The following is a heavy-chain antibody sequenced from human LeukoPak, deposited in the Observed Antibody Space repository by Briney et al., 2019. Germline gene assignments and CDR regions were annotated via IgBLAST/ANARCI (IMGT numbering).Heavy chain of an antibody. CDR1: GFTFSIYA. Sequence: GVSLRLSCAASGFTFSIYAFSWVRQAPGKGLMWVSQINSDGSATSCADPVKGRCTISRDNAKNMLYLEMNSLRVEDTAVYFCTRDHGLDVWGQGTTVTVSS. CDR3: TRDHGLDV. J-gene: IGHJ6*02. CDR2: INSDGSAT. V-gene: IGHV3-74*01.